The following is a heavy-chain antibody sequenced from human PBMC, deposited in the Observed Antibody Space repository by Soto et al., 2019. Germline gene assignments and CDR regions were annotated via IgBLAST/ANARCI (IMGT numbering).Heavy chain of an antibody. D-gene: IGHD6-13*01. V-gene: IGHV1-18*01. CDR3: ARDLPRGIAAAASYYYYGMDV. CDR1: GYTFTSYG. Sequence: QVQLVQSGAEVKKPGASVKVSCKASGYTFTSYGISWVRQAPGQGLEWMEWISAYNGNTNYAQKLQGRVTMTTDTSTSTAYMELRSLRSDDTAVYYCARDLPRGIAAAASYYYYGMDVWGQGTTVTVSS. CDR2: ISAYNGNT. J-gene: IGHJ6*02.